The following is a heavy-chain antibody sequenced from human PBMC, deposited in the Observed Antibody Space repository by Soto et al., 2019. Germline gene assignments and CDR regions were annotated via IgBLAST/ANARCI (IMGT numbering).Heavy chain of an antibody. CDR1: GGTFSSYA. CDR3: ARLWFGDSDYYYGMDV. V-gene: IGHV1-69*13. D-gene: IGHD3-10*01. Sequence: GASVKVSCKASGGTFSSYAISWLRQSPGQGLEWMGGIIPIFGTANYAQKFQGRVTITADESTSTAYMELSSLRSEDTAVYYCARLWFGDSDYYYGMDVWGQGTTVTVSS. J-gene: IGHJ6*02. CDR2: IIPIFGTA.